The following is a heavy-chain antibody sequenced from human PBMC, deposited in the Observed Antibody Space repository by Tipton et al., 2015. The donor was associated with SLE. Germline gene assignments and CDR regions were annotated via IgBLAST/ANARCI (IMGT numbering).Heavy chain of an antibody. CDR2: IGTAGDT. Sequence: SLRLSCAASGFTFSSYDMHWVRQATGKGLEWVSAIGTAGDTYYPGSVKGRFTISRENAKNSLYLQMNSLRAGDTAVYYCARAPRADCSGGSCSTHYYYGMDVWGQGTTVTVSS. J-gene: IGHJ6*02. D-gene: IGHD2-15*01. V-gene: IGHV3-13*01. CDR1: GFTFSSYD. CDR3: ARAPRADCSGGSCSTHYYYGMDV.